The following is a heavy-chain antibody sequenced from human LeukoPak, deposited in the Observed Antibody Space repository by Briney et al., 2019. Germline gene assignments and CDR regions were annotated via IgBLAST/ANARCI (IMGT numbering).Heavy chain of an antibody. CDR3: ARVAVTIYFDY. CDR2: IYYSGST. CDR1: GGSISSGDYY. V-gene: IGHV4-30-4*01. D-gene: IGHD3-10*01. J-gene: IGHJ4*02. Sequence: SETLSLTCTVSGGSISSGDYYWSWIRQPPGKGLEWIRYIYYSGSTYYNPSLKSRVTISVDTSKNQFSLKLSSVTAADTAVYYCARVAVTIYFDYWGQGTLVTVSS.